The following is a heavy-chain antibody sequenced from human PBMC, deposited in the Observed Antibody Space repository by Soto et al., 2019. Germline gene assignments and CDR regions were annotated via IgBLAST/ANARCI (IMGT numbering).Heavy chain of an antibody. J-gene: IGHJ4*02. D-gene: IGHD6-19*01. CDR3: ATSYWSSGWYYFDY. Sequence: ASVKVSCKVSGYTLTELSMHWVRQAPGKGLEWMGGFDPEDGETIYAQKFQGRVTMTEDTSTDTAYMELSSLRYEDTAVYYCATSYWSSGWYYFDYWGQGTLVTVSS. CDR2: FDPEDGET. CDR1: GYTLTELS. V-gene: IGHV1-24*01.